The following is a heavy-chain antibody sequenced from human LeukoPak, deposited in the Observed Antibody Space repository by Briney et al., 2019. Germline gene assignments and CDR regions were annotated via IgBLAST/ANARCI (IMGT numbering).Heavy chain of an antibody. V-gene: IGHV1-18*01. J-gene: IGHJ5*02. CDR1: GYTFTSNG. Sequence: ASVKVSCKASGYTFTSNGISWVRQAPGQGLEWMGWISAYNGNTNYAQKLQGRVTMTTDTSTSTAYMELRSLRSDDTAVYYCARGRCSSSCSNWFDPWGQGTLVTVSS. CDR3: ARGRCSSSCSNWFDP. D-gene: IGHD6-13*01. CDR2: ISAYNGNT.